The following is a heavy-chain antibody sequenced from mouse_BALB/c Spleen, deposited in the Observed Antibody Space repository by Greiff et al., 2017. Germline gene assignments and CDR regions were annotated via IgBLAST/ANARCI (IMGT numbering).Heavy chain of an antibody. Sequence: VQLQQSGAELAKPGASVKMSCKASGYTFTSYWMNWVKQRPGQGLEWIGYINPSTGYTEYNQKFKDKATLTADKSSSTAYMQLSSLTSEDSAVYYCARWYGSSYDYWGQGTTLTVSS. D-gene: IGHD1-1*01. CDR2: INPSTGYT. V-gene: IGHV1-7*01. CDR1: GYTFTSYW. CDR3: ARWYGSSYDY. J-gene: IGHJ2*01.